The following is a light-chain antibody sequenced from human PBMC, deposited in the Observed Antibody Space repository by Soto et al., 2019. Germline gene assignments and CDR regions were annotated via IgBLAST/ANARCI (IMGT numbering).Light chain of an antibody. CDR2: DVN. Sequence: QSALTQPRSVSGSPGQSVTISCTGTSSDVGGFNSVSWYQQHPGKAPKLMIYDVNKRPSGVPDRFSGSKSGSTASLTISGLQAEDEADYYCCSYAGSSSWVFGGGTKLTVL. J-gene: IGLJ3*02. CDR1: SSDVGGFNS. V-gene: IGLV2-11*01. CDR3: CSYAGSSSWV.